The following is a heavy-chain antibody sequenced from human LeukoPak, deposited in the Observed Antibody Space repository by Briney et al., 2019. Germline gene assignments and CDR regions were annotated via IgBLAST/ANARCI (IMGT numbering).Heavy chain of an antibody. CDR3: ARDKVDYGDYPRAWYYGMDV. CDR1: GFTFSSYG. Sequence: GGSLRLSCAASGFTFSSYGMHWVRQAPGKGLEWVAVIWYDGSNKYYADSVKGRFTISRDNSKNTLYLQMNSLRAEDTAVYYCARDKVDYGDYPRAWYYGMDVWGQGSTVTVSS. D-gene: IGHD4-17*01. J-gene: IGHJ6*02. CDR2: IWYDGSNK. V-gene: IGHV3-33*01.